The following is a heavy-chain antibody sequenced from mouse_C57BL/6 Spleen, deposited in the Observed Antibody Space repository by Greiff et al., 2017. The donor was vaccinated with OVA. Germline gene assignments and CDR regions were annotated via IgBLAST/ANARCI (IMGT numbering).Heavy chain of an antibody. Sequence: VQLQQSGTVLARPGASVKMSCKTSGYTFTSYWMHWVKQRPGQGLEWIGAIYPGNSDTSYNQKFQGKAKLTAVTSAGTAVLELNSLIHEDSAVYYYTRSGVFGDYDQGAFDYWGQGTTLTVSS. D-gene: IGHD2-4*01. CDR2: IYPGNSDT. J-gene: IGHJ2*01. V-gene: IGHV1-5*01. CDR3: TRSGVFGDYDQGAFDY. CDR1: GYTFTSYW.